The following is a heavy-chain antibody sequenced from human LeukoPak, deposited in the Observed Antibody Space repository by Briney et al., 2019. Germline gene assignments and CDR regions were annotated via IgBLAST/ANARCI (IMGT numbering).Heavy chain of an antibody. Sequence: GSVKVSCKASGYTFTSYDINWVRQATGQGLEWMGWINPNSGGTNYAQKFQGRVTMTRDTSISTAYMELSRLRSDDTAVYYCARGGIRPHSSFDYWGQGTLVTVSS. V-gene: IGHV1-2*02. CDR1: GYTFTSYD. CDR2: INPNSGGT. CDR3: ARGGIRPHSSFDY. D-gene: IGHD6-13*01. J-gene: IGHJ4*02.